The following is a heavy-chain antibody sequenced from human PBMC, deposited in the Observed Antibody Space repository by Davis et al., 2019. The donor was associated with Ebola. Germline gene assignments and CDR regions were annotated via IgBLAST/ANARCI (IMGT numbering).Heavy chain of an antibody. J-gene: IGHJ6*02. CDR2: ISSSSSYI. CDR1: GFTFSSYS. V-gene: IGHV3-21*01. Sequence: GESLKISCAASGFTFSSYSMNWVRQAPGKGLEWVLSISSSSSYIYYADSVKGRFTISRDNAKNSLYLQMNSLRAEDTAVYYCARDGSSSWFQYGMDVWGQGTTVTVSS. D-gene: IGHD6-13*01. CDR3: ARDGSSSWFQYGMDV.